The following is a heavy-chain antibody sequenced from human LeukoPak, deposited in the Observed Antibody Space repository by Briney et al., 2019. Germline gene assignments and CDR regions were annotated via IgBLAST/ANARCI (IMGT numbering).Heavy chain of an antibody. Sequence: PSETLSLTCAVYGGSFSGYYWSWIRQPPGKGLEWIGEINHSGSTNYNPSLKSRVTISVDTSKNQFSLKLSSVTAADTAVYYCARPAGGYSYGRYYYYMDVWGKGTTVTVSS. CDR1: GGSFSGYY. V-gene: IGHV4-34*01. D-gene: IGHD5-18*01. J-gene: IGHJ6*03. CDR2: INHSGST. CDR3: ARPAGGYSYGRYYYYMDV.